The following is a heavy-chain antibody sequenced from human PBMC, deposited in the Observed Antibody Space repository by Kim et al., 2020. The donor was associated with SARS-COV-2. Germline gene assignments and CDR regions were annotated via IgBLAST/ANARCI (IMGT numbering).Heavy chain of an antibody. J-gene: IGHJ5*02. V-gene: IGHV3-30-3*01. CDR3: ARDSGGIYGDYGRGWFDP. D-gene: IGHD4-17*01. CDR1: GFTFSSYA. Sequence: GGSLRLSCAASGFTFSSYAMHWVRQAPGKGLEWVAVISYDGSNKYYADSVKGRFTISRDNSKNTLYLQMNSLRAEDTAVYYCARDSGGIYGDYGRGWFDPWGQGTLVTVSS. CDR2: ISYDGSNK.